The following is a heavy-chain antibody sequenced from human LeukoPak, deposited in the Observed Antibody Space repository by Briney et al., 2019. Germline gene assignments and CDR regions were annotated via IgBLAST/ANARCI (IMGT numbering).Heavy chain of an antibody. Sequence: GGSLRLSCAVSGFTFRSYDMGWVRQAPGKGLEWVSGISGSGESTYYANSVKGRLTISRDTSKNALYLHMNSLRVEDTAVYYCAKVGQNYHILTYYFDYWGQGTLVTVSS. D-gene: IGHD3-9*01. CDR3: AKVGQNYHILTYYFDY. CDR2: ISGSGEST. V-gene: IGHV3-23*01. J-gene: IGHJ4*02. CDR1: GFTFRSYD.